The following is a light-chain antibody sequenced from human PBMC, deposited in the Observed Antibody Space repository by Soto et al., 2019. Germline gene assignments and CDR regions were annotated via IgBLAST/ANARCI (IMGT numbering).Light chain of an antibody. J-gene: IGLJ3*02. V-gene: IGLV1-40*01. Sequence: QSVLTQPPSVSGAPGQRVTISCSGTSSSIGAGYEVHWYHQLPGTAPKLVVSGNGNRPSGVPDRLSASKSGTSASLAINGLQAEDEAHYYCQSYDNSLSGSWVFGGGTKVTVL. CDR1: SSSIGAGYE. CDR2: GNG. CDR3: QSYDNSLSGSWV.